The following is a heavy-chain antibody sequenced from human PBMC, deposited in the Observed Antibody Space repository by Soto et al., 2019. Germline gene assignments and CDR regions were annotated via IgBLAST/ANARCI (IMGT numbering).Heavy chain of an antibody. J-gene: IGHJ4*02. CDR2: ISSSSRFI. CDR3: ARGYCTSGVCYFDY. CDR1: GFTFSTYS. D-gene: IGHD2-8*01. V-gene: IGHV3-21*01. Sequence: EVQLVESGGGLVEPGGSLRLSCAASGFTFSTYSMNWVRQAPGKGLEWVSSISSSSRFIYYRDSLKGRFTISKDNAKNSLYLQMNSLRAEDTAMYYCARGYCTSGVCYFDYWGQGTLVTVSS.